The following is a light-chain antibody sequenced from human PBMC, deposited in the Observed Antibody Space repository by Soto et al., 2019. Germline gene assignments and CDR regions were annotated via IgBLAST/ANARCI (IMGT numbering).Light chain of an antibody. Sequence: QSALTQPASVSGSPGQSITISCTGTSSDVGGYNNVSWYQQHPGKAPKLMIYEVSNRPSGVSNRFSGSKSGNTASLTISGLHAEDEAGYYCISYTSSTFYVFGTGTKLTVL. V-gene: IGLV2-14*01. CDR2: EVS. CDR3: ISYTSSTFYV. J-gene: IGLJ1*01. CDR1: SSDVGGYNN.